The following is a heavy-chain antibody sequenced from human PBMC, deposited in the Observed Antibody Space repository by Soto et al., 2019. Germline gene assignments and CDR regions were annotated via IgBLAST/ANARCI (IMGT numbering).Heavy chain of an antibody. CDR2: IIPTLNSA. D-gene: IGHD3-16*01. J-gene: IGHJ6*02. V-gene: IGHV1-69*11. CDR3: ARVEAGAYLQVCYGMDV. Sequence: QVHLVQSGAEVKKPGSSVKVSCKASGGTFRNYAISWVRQAPGQGLESMGVIIPTLNSANYAQKFQGRVTIIADEGSGTGNMELSSLRSEDTAMYYCARVEAGAYLQVCYGMDVWGQGTTVTVSS. CDR1: GGTFRNYA.